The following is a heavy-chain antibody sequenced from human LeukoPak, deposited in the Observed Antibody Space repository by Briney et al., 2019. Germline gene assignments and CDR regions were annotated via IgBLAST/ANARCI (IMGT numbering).Heavy chain of an antibody. CDR3: AREGIAVAGTFAYFDY. CDR2: IYHSGST. Sequence: SGTLSLTCAVSGGSLSSSNWWSWVRQPPGKGLEWIGEIYHSGSTNYNPSLKSRVTISVDKSKNQFSLKLSSVTAADTAVYYCAREGIAVAGTFAYFDYWGQGTLVTVSS. J-gene: IGHJ4*02. CDR1: GGSLSSSNW. V-gene: IGHV4-4*02. D-gene: IGHD6-19*01.